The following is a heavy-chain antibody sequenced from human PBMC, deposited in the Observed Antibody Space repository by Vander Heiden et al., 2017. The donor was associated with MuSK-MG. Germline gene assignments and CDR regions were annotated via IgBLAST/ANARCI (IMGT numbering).Heavy chain of an antibody. V-gene: IGHV3-66*01. CDR2: IYSGGGT. Sequence: EVQLVQSGGGLVQPGGSLRLSCAASGFTVSRNYLSWVRQAPGKGLEWVSIIYSGGGTYYADSVKGRFIISRDNSKNTLYLQMNSLRAEDTAVYYCARDPLSFRPDYYYEMDVWGQGTTVTVSS. J-gene: IGHJ6*02. CDR1: GFTVSRNY. CDR3: ARDPLSFRPDYYYEMDV.